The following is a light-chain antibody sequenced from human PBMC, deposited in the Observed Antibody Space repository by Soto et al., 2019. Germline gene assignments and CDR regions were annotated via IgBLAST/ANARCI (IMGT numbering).Light chain of an antibody. V-gene: IGKV3-20*01. CDR2: GTS. CDR3: QHYGRSPLT. J-gene: IGKJ4*01. Sequence: EIVLTQSPGTLSLSPGERATLSCRASESVTSNFLAWYQQKPGLAPRLLIYGTSSRATGTPDRFSGSGSGTDFTLTISRLEPDDFAVYYCQHYGRSPLTFGGGTKVEIK. CDR1: ESVTSNF.